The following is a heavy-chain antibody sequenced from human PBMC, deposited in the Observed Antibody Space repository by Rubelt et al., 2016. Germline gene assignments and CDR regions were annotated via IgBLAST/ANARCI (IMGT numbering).Heavy chain of an antibody. J-gene: IGHJ4*02. Sequence: QVQLVQSGAEVKKPGASVKVSCQASGYTFTRYDINWVRQATGQGLEWMGWMNPNSGNTGYAQKFQGRVTMTRNTSRSTAYMELSSLRAEDTAVYYGARDGDSTGDYWGQGTRVIVAA. D-gene: IGHD6-19*01. CDR3: ARDGDSTGDY. V-gene: IGHV1-8*01. CDR1: GYTFTRYD. CDR2: MNPNSGNT.